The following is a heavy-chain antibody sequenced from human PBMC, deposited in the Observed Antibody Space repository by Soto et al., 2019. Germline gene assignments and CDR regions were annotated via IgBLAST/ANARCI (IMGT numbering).Heavy chain of an antibody. Sequence: PGESLKISCKGSGYSFTSYWIGWVLQMPGKGLEWMGIIYPGDSDTRYSPSFQGQVTISADKSISTAYLQWSSLKASNTAMYYCARIGYCSSTSCYGMDVWGQGTTVTVSS. D-gene: IGHD2-2*01. CDR3: ARIGYCSSTSCYGMDV. CDR1: GYSFTSYW. J-gene: IGHJ6*02. V-gene: IGHV5-51*01. CDR2: IYPGDSDT.